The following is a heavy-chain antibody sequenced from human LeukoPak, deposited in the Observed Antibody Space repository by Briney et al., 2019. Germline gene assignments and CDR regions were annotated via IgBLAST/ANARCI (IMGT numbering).Heavy chain of an antibody. CDR2: ISWDGGST. Sequence: PGGSLRLSCAASGFTFDDYAMHWVRQAPGKGLEWVSLISWDGGSTYYADSVKGRFTISRDNSKNSLYLQMNSLRAEDTALYYCAKGPWWMMDYYMDVWGKGTTVTVSS. D-gene: IGHD2-8*02. CDR3: AKGPWWMMDYYMDV. CDR1: GFTFDDYA. J-gene: IGHJ6*03. V-gene: IGHV3-43D*03.